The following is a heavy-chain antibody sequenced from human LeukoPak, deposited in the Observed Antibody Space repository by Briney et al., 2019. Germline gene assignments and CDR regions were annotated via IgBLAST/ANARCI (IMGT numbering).Heavy chain of an antibody. V-gene: IGHV1-2*02. J-gene: IGHJ6*02. CDR1: GYTFTDYY. CDR2: IKPNSGGT. D-gene: IGHD2-15*01. CDR3: AREVVPAAPRGLYHHNYGMNV. Sequence: ASVKVSCKASGYTFTDYYIHWVRQALGRGLEWMGRIKPNSGGTNYAQNFQDRVTMTRDTSMSTVYMEVSSLTVDDTAVYYCAREVVPAAPRGLYHHNYGMNVWGPGATVTVSS.